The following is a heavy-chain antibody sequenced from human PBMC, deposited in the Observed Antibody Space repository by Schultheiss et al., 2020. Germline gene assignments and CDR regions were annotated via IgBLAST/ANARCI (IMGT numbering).Heavy chain of an antibody. V-gene: IGHV3-30-3*01. CDR2: ISYDGSNK. J-gene: IGHJ6*02. Sequence: GGSLRLSCAASGFTFSSYAMHWVRQAPGKGLEWVAVISYDGSNKYYADSVKGRFTISRDNSKNTLYLQMNSLRAEDTAVYYCARCSSSWYGIYGMDVWGQGTTVTRLL. CDR1: GFTFSSYA. D-gene: IGHD6-13*01. CDR3: ARCSSSWYGIYGMDV.